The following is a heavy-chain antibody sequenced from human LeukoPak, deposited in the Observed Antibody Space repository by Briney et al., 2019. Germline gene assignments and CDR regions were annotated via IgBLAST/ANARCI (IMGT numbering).Heavy chain of an antibody. J-gene: IGHJ4*02. CDR3: ARDVFGGLYYFDY. V-gene: IGHV3-48*04. CDR2: ISSSGNSI. D-gene: IGHD3-10*01. Sequence: GGSLRLSCAASGFTFSSYSMNWVRQAPGKGLEWVSYISSSGNSIHYADSVKGRFTISRDNARNSLYLQMDSLRVEDTAVYFCARDVFGGLYYFDYWGQGILVTVSS. CDR1: GFTFSSYS.